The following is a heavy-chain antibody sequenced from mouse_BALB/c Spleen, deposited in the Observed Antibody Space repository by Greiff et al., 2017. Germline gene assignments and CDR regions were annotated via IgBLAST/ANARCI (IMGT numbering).Heavy chain of an antibody. CDR2: ISSGGSYT. V-gene: IGHV5-6*01. CDR3: ARHEEGDY. CDR1: GFTFSSYG. J-gene: IGHJ4*01. Sequence: EVQVVESGGDLVKPGGSLKLSCAASGFTFSSYGMSWVRQTPDKRLEWVATISSGGSYTYYPDSVKGRFTISRDNAKNTLYLQMSSLKSEDTAMYYCARHEEGDYWGQGTSVTVSS.